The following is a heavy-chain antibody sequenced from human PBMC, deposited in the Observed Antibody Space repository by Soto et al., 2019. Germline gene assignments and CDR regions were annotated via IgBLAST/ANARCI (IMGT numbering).Heavy chain of an antibody. CDR1: GFTFSSYA. D-gene: IGHD2-15*01. CDR3: ARDWGCSGGSCYLGYYYYGMDV. J-gene: IGHJ6*02. V-gene: IGHV3-30-3*01. Sequence: QVQLVESGGGVVQPGRSLRLSCAASGFTFSSYAMHWVRQAPGKGLEWVAVISYDGSNKYYEDSVKGRFTISSDNSKNTLYLQMNSLRAEDTAVYYCARDWGCSGGSCYLGYYYYGMDVWGQGTTVAVSS. CDR2: ISYDGSNK.